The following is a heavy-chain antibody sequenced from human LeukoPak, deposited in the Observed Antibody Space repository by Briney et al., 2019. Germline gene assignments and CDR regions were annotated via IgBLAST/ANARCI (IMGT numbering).Heavy chain of an antibody. CDR2: ISYSGTT. V-gene: IGHV4-39*01. J-gene: IGHJ4*02. Sequence: SETLSLTCTVSGGSISSSTYYWGWIRQSPGKGLEWIGSISYSGTTYYNPSLKSRVTIFVDTSKNHLSLKLSSVTAADTAVYYCAGQGGGVALDYWGQGMLVTVSS. D-gene: IGHD2-8*01. CDR1: GGSISSSTYY. CDR3: AGQGGGVALDY.